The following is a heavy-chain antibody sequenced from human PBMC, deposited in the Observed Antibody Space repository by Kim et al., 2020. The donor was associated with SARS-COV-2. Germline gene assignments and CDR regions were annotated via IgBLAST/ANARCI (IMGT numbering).Heavy chain of an antibody. CDR3: ARDRGSYRGRVIDY. D-gene: IGHD5-18*01. CDR1: GFTFSDYY. Sequence: GGSLRLSCAASGFTFSDYYMSWIRQAPGKGLEWVSYISSSSSYTNYADSVKGRFTISRDNAKNSLYLQMNSLRAEDTAVYYCARDRGSYRGRVIDYWGQGTLVSVSS. V-gene: IGHV3-11*06. CDR2: ISSSSSYT. J-gene: IGHJ4*02.